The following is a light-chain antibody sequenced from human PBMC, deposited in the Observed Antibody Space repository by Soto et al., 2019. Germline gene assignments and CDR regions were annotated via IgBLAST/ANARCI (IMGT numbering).Light chain of an antibody. V-gene: IGKV2-30*01. CDR2: QVS. CDR1: QSLLYSDGNTY. CDR3: MQATYWPWT. Sequence: DVVMTQSPLSLPVTLGQPASISCRSSQSLLYSDGNTYLSWFQQRPGQSPRRLIYQVSNRDSGVPDRFSGSGSATDFTLKISRVEAEDVGVYYCMQATYWPWTFGQGTKVEIK. J-gene: IGKJ1*01.